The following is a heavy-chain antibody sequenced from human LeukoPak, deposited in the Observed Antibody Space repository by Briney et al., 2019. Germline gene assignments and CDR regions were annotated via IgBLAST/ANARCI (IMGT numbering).Heavy chain of an antibody. V-gene: IGHV4-34*01. CDR3: AREPSVSSVTTGS. Sequence: SETLSLTCAVYGGSFSGYYWSWIRQPPGKGLEWIGEINHSGSTNYNPSLKSRVTISVDTSKNQFSLRLSSVTAADTAIYYCAREPSVSSVTTGSWGQGTLVIVSS. CDR1: GGSFSGYY. D-gene: IGHD4-17*01. CDR2: INHSGST. J-gene: IGHJ5*02.